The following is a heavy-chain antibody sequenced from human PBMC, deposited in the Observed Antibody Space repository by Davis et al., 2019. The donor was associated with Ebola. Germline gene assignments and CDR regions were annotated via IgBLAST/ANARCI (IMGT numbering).Heavy chain of an antibody. CDR2: INSDGSST. CDR1: GFTFSSHW. D-gene: IGHD5-12*01. Sequence: HTGGSLRLSCAASGFTFSSHWMHWVRQAPGKGLVWVSRINSDGSSTSYADSVKGRFTISRDNAKNTLYLQMNSLRAEDTAVYYCARGDIVATIFYYYGMDVWGQGTTVTVSS. V-gene: IGHV3-74*01. J-gene: IGHJ6*02. CDR3: ARGDIVATIFYYYGMDV.